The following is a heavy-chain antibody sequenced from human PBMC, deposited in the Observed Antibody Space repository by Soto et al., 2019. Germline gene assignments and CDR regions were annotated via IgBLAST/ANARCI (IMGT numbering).Heavy chain of an antibody. V-gene: IGHV4-31*03. D-gene: IGHD3-10*01. CDR2: IYYSGST. Sequence: PSETLSLTCTVSGGSISSGGYYWSWIRQHPWKGLEWIGYIYYSGSTYYNPSLKSRVTISVDTSKNQFSLKLSSVTAADTAVYYCARLPIPLCYGSGSTPRRYYYYGMDVWGQGTTVTVSS. J-gene: IGHJ6*02. CDR3: ARLPIPLCYGSGSTPRRYYYYGMDV. CDR1: GGSISSGGYY.